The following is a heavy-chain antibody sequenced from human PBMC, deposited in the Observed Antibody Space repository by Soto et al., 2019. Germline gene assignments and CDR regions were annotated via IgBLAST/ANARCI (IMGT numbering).Heavy chain of an antibody. Sequence: PSETLSLTCTVSGGSISNRRYYWGWIRQPPGKGLEWIGSIHYSGTTYDNPSLKSRVTISVDTSKNQLSLQLKSVTAADTAVYYCARHVSLGYCTTTSCDLLSVFDAWGQGTLVTV. J-gene: IGHJ5*02. CDR1: GGSISNRRYY. D-gene: IGHD2-2*01. CDR3: ARHVSLGYCTTTSCDLLSVFDA. V-gene: IGHV4-39*01. CDR2: IHYSGTT.